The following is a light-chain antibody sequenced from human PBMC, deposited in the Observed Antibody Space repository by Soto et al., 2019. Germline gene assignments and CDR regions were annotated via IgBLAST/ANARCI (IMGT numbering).Light chain of an antibody. J-gene: IGLJ2*01. CDR3: SSFAGGNNLL. Sequence: QSALTQPPSASGSPGQSVTISCTGTSSDVGGYNYVSWYQQHPGKAPKLMIYEVSKRPSGVPDRFSGSKYDNTASLTVSGLXAAXEADYYCSSFAGGNNLLFGGGTKLTV. CDR1: SSDVGGYNY. V-gene: IGLV2-8*01. CDR2: EVS.